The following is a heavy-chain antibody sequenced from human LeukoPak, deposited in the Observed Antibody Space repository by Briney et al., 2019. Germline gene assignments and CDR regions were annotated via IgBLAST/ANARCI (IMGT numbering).Heavy chain of an antibody. CDR2: IYTSGST. V-gene: IGHV4-61*02. CDR1: GGSISSGSYY. Sequence: PSQTLSLTCTVSGGSISSGSYYWSWIRQPAGKGLEWIGRIYTSGSTNYNPSLKSRVTISVDTSKNQFSLKLSSVTAADTAVYYCARDRDIVVVPAAMASYYYYYYMDVWGKGTTVTVSS. J-gene: IGHJ6*03. D-gene: IGHD2-2*01. CDR3: ARDRDIVVVPAAMASYYYYYYMDV.